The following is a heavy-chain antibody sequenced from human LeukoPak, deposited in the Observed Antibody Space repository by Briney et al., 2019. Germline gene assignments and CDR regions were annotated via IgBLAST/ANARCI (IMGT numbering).Heavy chain of an antibody. CDR3: ARDRGPGYCSGASCSHGLDV. CDR2: IYTDETT. Sequence: GGSLRLSCAASGLTVSSNFINWVRQAPRKGLEWVSVIYTDETTYYADSVKGRFTISRDNSQNTVYLQMNFLRAEDTAVYYCARDRGPGYCSGASCSHGLDVWGQGTTVTVSS. D-gene: IGHD2-15*01. V-gene: IGHV3-66*01. CDR1: GLTVSSNF. J-gene: IGHJ6*02.